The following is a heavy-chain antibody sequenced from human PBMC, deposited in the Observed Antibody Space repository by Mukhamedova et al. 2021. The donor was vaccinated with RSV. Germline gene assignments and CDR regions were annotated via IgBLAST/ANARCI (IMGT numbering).Heavy chain of an antibody. V-gene: IGHV4-34*01. CDR2: INHSGST. J-gene: IGHJ5*02. D-gene: IGHD3-3*02. Sequence: EWIGEINHSGSTNYNPSLKGRVTISVDTSKNQFSLKLSSVTAADTAVYYCARGPASISINWFDPWGQGTLVTVSS. CDR3: ARGPASISINWFDP.